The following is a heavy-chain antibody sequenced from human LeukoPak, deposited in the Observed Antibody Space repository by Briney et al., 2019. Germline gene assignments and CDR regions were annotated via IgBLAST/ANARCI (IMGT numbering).Heavy chain of an antibody. Sequence: SETLSLTCTVSGGSISSSSYYWGWIRQPPGKGLEWIGSIYYSGSTYYNPSLKSRVTISVDTSKNQFSLKLSSVTAADTAVYYCAREGGSSGYPHFDYWGQGTLVTVSS. V-gene: IGHV4-39*07. CDR3: AREGGSSGYPHFDY. J-gene: IGHJ4*02. CDR2: IYYSGST. D-gene: IGHD3-22*01. CDR1: GGSISSSSYY.